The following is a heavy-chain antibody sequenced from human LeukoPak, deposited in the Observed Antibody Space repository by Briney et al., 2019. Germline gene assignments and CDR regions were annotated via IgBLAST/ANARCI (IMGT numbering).Heavy chain of an antibody. CDR3: AATRALAVFDY. V-gene: IGHV3-30-3*01. CDR1: GFTFSSYA. Sequence: GRSLRLSCAASGFTFSSYAMHWVRQAPGKGLEWVAVISYDGSNKYYADSVKGRFTISRDNSKNTLYLQMNSLRAEDTAVYYCAATRALAVFDYWGQGTLVTVSS. D-gene: IGHD1/OR15-1a*01. J-gene: IGHJ4*02. CDR2: ISYDGSNK.